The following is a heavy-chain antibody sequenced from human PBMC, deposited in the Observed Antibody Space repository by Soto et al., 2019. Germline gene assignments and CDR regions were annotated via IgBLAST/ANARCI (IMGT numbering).Heavy chain of an antibody. V-gene: IGHV1-69*12. Sequence: QVQLVQSGAEVKKPGSSVKVSCKASGGTFSSYAISWVRQAPGQGLEWMGGIIPIFGTANYAQKFQGRVTXXAXEXXSTAYMELSSLRSEDTAVYYCARQQGLVEDDAFDIWGQGTMVTVSS. D-gene: IGHD6-19*01. CDR3: ARQQGLVEDDAFDI. CDR2: IIPIFGTA. CDR1: GGTFSSYA. J-gene: IGHJ3*02.